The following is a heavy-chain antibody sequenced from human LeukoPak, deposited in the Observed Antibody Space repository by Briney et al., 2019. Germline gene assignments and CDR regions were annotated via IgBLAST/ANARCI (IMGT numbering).Heavy chain of an antibody. J-gene: IGHJ4*02. CDR2: INPSGGST. CDR3: ASSLAVSGPRDY. D-gene: IGHD6-19*01. CDR1: GYTFTSYY. Sequence: ASVKVSCKASGYTFTSYYMHWVRQAPGQGLEWMGIINPSGGSTSYAQKFQGRVTMTRDTSTSTVYMEPSSLRSEDTAVYYCASSLAVSGPRDYWGQGTLVTVSS. V-gene: IGHV1-46*01.